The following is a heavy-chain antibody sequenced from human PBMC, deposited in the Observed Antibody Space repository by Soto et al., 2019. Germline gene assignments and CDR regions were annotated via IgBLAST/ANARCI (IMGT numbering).Heavy chain of an antibody. Sequence: TSETLSLTCTVSGGSISSGGYYWSWIRQHPGKGLEWIGYIYYSGSTYYNPSLKSRVTISVDTSKNQFSLKLSSVTAADTAVYYCARDWLRTRMGMDVWGQGTTVTVSS. CDR1: GGSISSGGYY. V-gene: IGHV4-31*03. J-gene: IGHJ6*02. CDR2: IYYSGST. CDR3: ARDWLRTRMGMDV. D-gene: IGHD6-19*01.